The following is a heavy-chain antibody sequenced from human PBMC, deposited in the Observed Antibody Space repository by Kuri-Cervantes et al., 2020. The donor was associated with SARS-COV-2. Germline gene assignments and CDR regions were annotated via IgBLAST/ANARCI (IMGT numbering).Heavy chain of an antibody. CDR3: ARDPDATDSYGFDY. J-gene: IGHJ4*01. D-gene: IGHD5-18*01. V-gene: IGHV3-30*04. Sequence: GESLKISCAASGFTFSSYAMHWVRQAPGKGLEWVAVISYDGSNKYYADSVKGRFTISRDNSKNTLYLQMNSLRAEDTAVYYCARDPDATDSYGFDYWGHGTLVTVSS. CDR1: GFTFSSYA. CDR2: ISYDGSNK.